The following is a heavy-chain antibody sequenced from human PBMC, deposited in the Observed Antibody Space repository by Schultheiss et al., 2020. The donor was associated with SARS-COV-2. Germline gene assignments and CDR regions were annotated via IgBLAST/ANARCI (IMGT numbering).Heavy chain of an antibody. CDR3: ATLVQWCMLY. V-gene: IGHV3-30*07. J-gene: IGHJ4*02. CDR2: ISYDGSNK. Sequence: GGSLRLSCAASGFTFSSYAMHWVRQAPGKGLEWVAVISYDGSNKYYADSVKGLFTISRDNSKNTLYLQMNSLRAEDTAVYYCATLVQWCMLYWGQGTLVTVSS. CDR1: GFTFSSYA. D-gene: IGHD2-8*01.